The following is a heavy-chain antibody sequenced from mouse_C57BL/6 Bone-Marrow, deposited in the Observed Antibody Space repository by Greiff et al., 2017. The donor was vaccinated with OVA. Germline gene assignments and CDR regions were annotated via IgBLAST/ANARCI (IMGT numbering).Heavy chain of an antibody. V-gene: IGHV1-80*01. D-gene: IGHD1-1*01. Sequence: QVQLQQSGAELVKPGASVKISCKASGYAFSSYWMNWVKQRPGKGLEWIGQIYPGDGDTNYNGKFKGKATLTADKSSSTAYMQRSSLTSEDSAVYFCARSGYYGSSYVKAMDYWGQGTSVTVSS. J-gene: IGHJ4*01. CDR1: GYAFSSYW. CDR3: ARSGYYGSSYVKAMDY. CDR2: IYPGDGDT.